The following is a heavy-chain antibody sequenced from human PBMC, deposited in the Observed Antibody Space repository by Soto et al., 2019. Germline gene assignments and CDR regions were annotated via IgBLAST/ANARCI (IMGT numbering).Heavy chain of an antibody. D-gene: IGHD2-15*01. J-gene: IGHJ6*02. CDR2: ISYDGSNK. V-gene: IGHV3-30-3*01. CDR3: ASEGGSMWDYYYDYGMDI. CDR1: GFTFSSYA. Sequence: GGSLRLSCAASGFTFSSYAMHWVRQAPGKALEWVAVISYDGSNKYYADSVKGRFTISRDNSKNTLYLQMNGLRAEDTAVYYCASEGGSMWDYYYDYGMDIWGQGTTVTVSS.